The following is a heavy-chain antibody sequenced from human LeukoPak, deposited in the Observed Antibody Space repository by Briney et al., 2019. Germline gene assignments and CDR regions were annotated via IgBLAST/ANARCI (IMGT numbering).Heavy chain of an antibody. CDR3: ARRSSLATTPSGYYFDY. Sequence: SETLSLTCTVSGGSISSGDYYWSWIRQPPGKGLEWIGYIYYSGSTYYNPSLKSRVTISVDTSKNQFSLKLSSATAADTAVYYCARRSSLATTPSGYYFDYWGQGTLVTVSS. V-gene: IGHV4-30-4*01. D-gene: IGHD5-24*01. CDR2: IYYSGST. CDR1: GGSISSGDYY. J-gene: IGHJ4*02.